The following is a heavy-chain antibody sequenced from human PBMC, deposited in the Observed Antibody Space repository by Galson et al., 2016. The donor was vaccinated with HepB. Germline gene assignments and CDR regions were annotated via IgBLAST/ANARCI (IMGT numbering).Heavy chain of an antibody. J-gene: IGHJ6*03. CDR2: ISDSGGTR. V-gene: IGHV3-23*01. Sequence: SLRLSCAASGFSFSSNAKSWVRQAPGKGLEWLSFISDSGGTRHYADSVKGRFTVSRDNSKDTLYLQMNGLRADDTAVYYCAKGGGGSSSWQKYYYYYYMDVWGKGTTVTVSS. CDR3: AKGGGGSSSWQKYYYYYYMDV. D-gene: IGHD6-13*01. CDR1: GFSFSSNA.